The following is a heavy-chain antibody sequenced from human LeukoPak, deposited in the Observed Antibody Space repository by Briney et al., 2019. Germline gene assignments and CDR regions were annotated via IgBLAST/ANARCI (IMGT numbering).Heavy chain of an antibody. CDR1: GFTFNTYA. Sequence: SGGSLRLSCAASGFTFNTYAMSWVRQAPGKGLEWVSGITSGGGSTNYADSVKGRFTVSRDNSKNTLYLQMNSLRAEDTAVYYCGREIPAGGINIDYWGQGILVTVSS. V-gene: IGHV3-23*01. CDR2: ITSGGGST. D-gene: IGHD1-26*01. CDR3: GREIPAGGINIDY. J-gene: IGHJ4*02.